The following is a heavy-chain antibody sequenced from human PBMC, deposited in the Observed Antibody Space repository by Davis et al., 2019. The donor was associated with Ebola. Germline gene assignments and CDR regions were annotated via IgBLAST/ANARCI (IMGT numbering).Heavy chain of an antibody. CDR3: AKDQYGSGWYGFFDN. D-gene: IGHD6-19*01. CDR2: ISYGGSNT. V-gene: IGHV3-30*18. CDR1: GFTFSSYD. J-gene: IGHJ4*02. Sequence: GESLKISCAASGFTFSSYDMHWVRQAPGKGLEWVAVISYGGSNTYYADSVKGRFTISRDNSENTLYLQMNSLRAEDTAIYYCAKDQYGSGWYGFFDNWGQGTLVTVSS.